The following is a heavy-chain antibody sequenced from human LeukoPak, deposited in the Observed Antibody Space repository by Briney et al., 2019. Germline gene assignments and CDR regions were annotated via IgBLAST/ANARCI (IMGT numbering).Heavy chain of an antibody. CDR3: AKYIPHDRYCSGGSCSPTGDY. CDR1: GFTFSSYG. V-gene: IGHV3-30*18. Sequence: GGSLRLSCAASGFTFSSYGMNWVRQAPGKGLEWVAVISYDGSNKYYADSVKGRFTISRDNSKNTLYLQMNSLRAEDTAVYYCAKYIPHDRYCSGGSCSPTGDYWGQGTLVTVSS. CDR2: ISYDGSNK. D-gene: IGHD2-15*01. J-gene: IGHJ4*02.